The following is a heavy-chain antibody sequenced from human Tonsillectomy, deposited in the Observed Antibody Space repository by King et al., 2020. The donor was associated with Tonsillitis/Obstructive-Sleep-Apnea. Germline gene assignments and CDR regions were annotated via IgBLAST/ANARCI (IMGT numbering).Heavy chain of an antibody. CDR2: ISYDGSNK. D-gene: IGHD2/OR15-2a*01. J-gene: IGHJ4*02. Sequence: VQLVESGGGVVQPGRSLRLSCAASGFTFSSYGMHWVRQAPGKGLEWVAVISYDGSNKYYADSVKGRFTISRDNSKNTLYLQMNSLRAEDTAVYYCAKDRALRINLSDFDYWGQGTLVTVSS. V-gene: IGHV3-30*18. CDR3: AKDRALRINLSDFDY. CDR1: GFTFSSYG.